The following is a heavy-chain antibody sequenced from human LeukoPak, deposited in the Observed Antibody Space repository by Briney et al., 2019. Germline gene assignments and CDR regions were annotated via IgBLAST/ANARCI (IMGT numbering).Heavy chain of an antibody. D-gene: IGHD3-10*01. V-gene: IGHV3-74*01. CDR3: ARDQVVRGFPQGCWFDP. CDR2: INSDGSST. J-gene: IGHJ5*02. Sequence: PGGSLRLSCAASGFTFSSYWMHWVRQAPGKGLVWVSRINSDGSSTSYADSVKGRFTISRDNAKNTLYLQMNSLRAEDTAVYYCARDQVVRGFPQGCWFDPWGQGTLVAVSS. CDR1: GFTFSSYW.